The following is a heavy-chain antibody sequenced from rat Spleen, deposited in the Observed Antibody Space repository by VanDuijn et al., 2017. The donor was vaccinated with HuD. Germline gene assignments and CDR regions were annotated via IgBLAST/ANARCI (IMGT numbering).Heavy chain of an antibody. CDR1: GFSLTSYH. V-gene: IGHV2-43*01. D-gene: IGHD1-1*01. J-gene: IGHJ4*01. Sequence: QVQLKESGPGLVQPSQTLSLTCTVSGFSLTSYHVSWVRQPPGKGLEWMGVIWTGGSTAYNSLLKSRLSISRDTSKSQVFLKMSSLQAEDTATYYCVRVPYYFSGDPNFMDAWGQGVSVTVSS. CDR2: IWTGGST. CDR3: VRVPYYFSGDPNFMDA.